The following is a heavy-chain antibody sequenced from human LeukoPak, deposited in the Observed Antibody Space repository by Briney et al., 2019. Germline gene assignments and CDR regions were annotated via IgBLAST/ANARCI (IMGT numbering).Heavy chain of an antibody. J-gene: IGHJ4*02. CDR3: ARGLFWSGYSDY. CDR1: GDSISSSSYY. Sequence: ETSETLSLTCTVSGDSISSSSYYGGWIRQPPGKRLEGIGSIYYSGSTYYNPSLKSRVTISVDTSKNHFSLKLSSVTAADTAVYYCARGLFWSGYSDYWGQGTLVTASS. D-gene: IGHD3-3*01. V-gene: IGHV4-39*02. CDR2: IYYSGST.